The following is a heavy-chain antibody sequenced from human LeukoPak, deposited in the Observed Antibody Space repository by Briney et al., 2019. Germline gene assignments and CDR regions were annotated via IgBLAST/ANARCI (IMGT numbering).Heavy chain of an antibody. J-gene: IGHJ5*02. D-gene: IGHD2-8*01. CDR2: IYTSGSA. Sequence: PSETLSLTCTVSGGSISSSSYYWGWIRQPPGKGLEWIGRIYTSGSAKYNPSLKSRVTISIDTSKNQFSLKLGSVTAADTAVYYCARDRGRMVYAVWFDPWGQGTLVTVSS. CDR3: ARDRGRMVYAVWFDP. V-gene: IGHV4-39*07. CDR1: GGSISSSSYY.